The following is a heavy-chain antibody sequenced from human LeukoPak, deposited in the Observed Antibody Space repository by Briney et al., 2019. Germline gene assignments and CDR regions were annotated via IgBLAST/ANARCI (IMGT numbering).Heavy chain of an antibody. CDR1: GFTVSSNY. CDR2: IYSGGST. CDR3: ARETGCYDILTGYSPYLDY. Sequence: GGSLRLSCAASGFTVSSNYMSWVRQAPGKGLEWVSVIYSGGSTYYADSVKGRFTISRDNSKNTLYLQMNSLRAEDTAVYYCARETGCYDILTGYSPYLDYWGQGTLVTVSS. D-gene: IGHD3-9*01. J-gene: IGHJ4*02. V-gene: IGHV3-66*01.